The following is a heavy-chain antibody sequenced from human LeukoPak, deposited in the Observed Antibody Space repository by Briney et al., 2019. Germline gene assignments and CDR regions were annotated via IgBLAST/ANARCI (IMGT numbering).Heavy chain of an antibody. CDR1: GYTFTSYD. CDR3: ARTDIVVVVAATPGYFQH. V-gene: IGHV1-8*01. D-gene: IGHD2-15*01. CDR2: MNPNSGNT. Sequence: APVKVSCKASGYTFTSYDINWVRQATGQGLEWMGWMNPNSGNTGYAQKFQGRATMTRNTSISTAYMELRSLRSDDTAVYYCARTDIVVVVAATPGYFQHWGQGTLVTVSS. J-gene: IGHJ1*01.